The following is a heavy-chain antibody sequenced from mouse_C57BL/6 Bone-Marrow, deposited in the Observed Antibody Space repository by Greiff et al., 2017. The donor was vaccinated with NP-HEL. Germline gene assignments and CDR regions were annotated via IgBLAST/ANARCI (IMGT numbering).Heavy chain of an antibody. Sequence: EVQLQQSGPVLVKPGASVKMSCKASGYTFTDYYMNWVKQSHGKSLEWIGVINPYNGGTSYNQKFKGKATLTVDKSSSTAYMELNSLTSEDSAVYYCARSVDWPHYYAMDYWGQGTSVTVSS. CDR1: GYTFTDYY. D-gene: IGHD1-1*01. J-gene: IGHJ4*01. CDR3: ARSVDWPHYYAMDY. CDR2: INPYNGGT. V-gene: IGHV1-19*01.